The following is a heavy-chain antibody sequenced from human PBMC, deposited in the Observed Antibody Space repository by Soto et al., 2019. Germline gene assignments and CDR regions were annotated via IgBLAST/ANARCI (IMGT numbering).Heavy chain of an antibody. CDR2: ITGSGSNT. J-gene: IGHJ4*02. V-gene: IGHV3-23*01. Sequence: PGGSLRLSCVASGFTFRSYAMSWVRQAPGKGLEWVSSITGSGSNTYYADSVKGRFTISRDDSRNTLYLQMNSLRAEDTAVYYCADGTVTTYFDYWGQGTLVTVSS. D-gene: IGHD4-17*01. CDR3: ADGTVTTYFDY. CDR1: GFTFRSYA.